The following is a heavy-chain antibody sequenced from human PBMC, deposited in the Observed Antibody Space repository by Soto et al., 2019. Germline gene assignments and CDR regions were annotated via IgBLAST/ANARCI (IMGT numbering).Heavy chain of an antibody. J-gene: IGHJ6*02. CDR2: IDPSDSYT. V-gene: IGHV5-10-1*01. CDR3: ARHTYSSSWDYYYGMDV. D-gene: IGHD6-13*01. CDR1: GYIFTSYW. Sequence: GESLKISCKGSGYIFTSYWISCFRQMPVKGLEWMGRIDPSDSYTNYSPSFQGHVTISADKSISTAYLQWSSLKASDTAMYYCARHTYSSSWDYYYGMDVWGQGTTVTVSS.